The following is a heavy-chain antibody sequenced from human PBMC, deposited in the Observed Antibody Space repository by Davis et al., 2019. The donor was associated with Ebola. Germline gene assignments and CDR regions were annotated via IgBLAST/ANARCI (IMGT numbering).Heavy chain of an antibody. CDR2: INHSGST. CDR3: ARVGSHCSSTSCYKYYYYMDV. CDR1: GGSFSGYY. Sequence: PSETLSLTCAVYGGSFSGYYWNWIRQPPGKGLEWIGEINHSGSTNYNPSLKSRVTISVDTSKNQFSLDLSSVTAADTAVYYCARVGSHCSSTSCYKYYYYMDVWGKGTTVTVSS. D-gene: IGHD2-2*02. J-gene: IGHJ6*03. V-gene: IGHV4-34*01.